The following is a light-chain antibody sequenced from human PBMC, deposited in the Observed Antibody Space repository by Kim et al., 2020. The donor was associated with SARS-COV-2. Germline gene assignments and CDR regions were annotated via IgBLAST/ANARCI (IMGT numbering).Light chain of an antibody. CDR2: END. Sequence: QSALTQPPSVSGTPGQRITISCSGSTKSDIGSNGVDWYQQFPGSAPKLLIYENDRRPSGVPDRFSGSKSGASASLAISGLQSEDEADYYCATGNDRLPLWAFGGGTQLTVL. J-gene: IGLJ3*02. CDR3: ATGNDRLPLWA. CDR1: TKSDIGSNG. V-gene: IGLV1-44*01.